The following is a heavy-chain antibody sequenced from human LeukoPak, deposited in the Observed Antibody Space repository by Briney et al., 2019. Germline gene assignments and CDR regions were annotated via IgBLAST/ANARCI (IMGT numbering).Heavy chain of an antibody. J-gene: IGHJ4*02. Sequence: PSETLSLTCTVSGGSISSYSWSWIRQPPGKGLEWIGYIYYSGSTNYNPSLKSRVTVSADMSKNQFSLKLNSVTAADTAVYYCARGLGPIYFDYWGQGTLVTVSS. CDR2: IYYSGST. CDR1: GGSISSYS. D-gene: IGHD3-16*01. CDR3: ARGLGPIYFDY. V-gene: IGHV4-59*01.